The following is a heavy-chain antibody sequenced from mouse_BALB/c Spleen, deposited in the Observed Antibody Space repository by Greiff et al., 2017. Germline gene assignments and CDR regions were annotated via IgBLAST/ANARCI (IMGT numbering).Heavy chain of an antibody. CDR3: ARGNGYEGFAY. V-gene: IGHV5-17*02. CDR2: ISSGSSTI. CDR1: GFTFSSFG. Sequence: EVKLMESGGGLVQPGGSRKLSCAASGFTFSSFGMHWVRQAPEKGLEWVAYISSGSSTIYYADTVKGRFTISRDNPKNTLYLQMSSLKSEDTAMYYCARGNGYEGFAYWGQGTLVTVSA. J-gene: IGHJ3*01. D-gene: IGHD1-2*01.